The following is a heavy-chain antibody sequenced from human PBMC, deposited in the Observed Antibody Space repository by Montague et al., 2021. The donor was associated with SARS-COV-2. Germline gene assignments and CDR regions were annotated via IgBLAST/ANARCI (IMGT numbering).Heavy chain of an antibody. CDR1: GDSVSTDNTT. D-gene: IGHD6-13*01. V-gene: IGHV6-1*01. Sequence: CAISGDSVSTDNTTWNWVRQSPSGHLEWLGRTYFRSKWYNDYAVSVKSRITINPDTSKNQFSLQLKSVTPKDTAIYFCGRVFAPAGTFDFWGQGTLATASS. CDR3: GRVFAPAGTFDF. J-gene: IGHJ4*02. CDR2: TYFRSKWYN.